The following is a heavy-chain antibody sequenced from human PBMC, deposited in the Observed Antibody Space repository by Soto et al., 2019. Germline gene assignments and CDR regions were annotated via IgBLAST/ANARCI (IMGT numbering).Heavy chain of an antibody. CDR2: IHSSGRT. CDR3: ARLPRTTVAGTGTDS. D-gene: IGHD6-19*01. CDR1: GVSISSSDYF. J-gene: IGHJ4*02. V-gene: IGHV4-39*01. Sequence: QLQLQESGPGLVKPSETLSLTCTVSGVSISSSDYFWGWIRQPPGKGLEWIASIHSSGRTFYNPSLKTRVTISVETSKNQFSLELTSVTAADTAVYYCARLPRTTVAGTGTDSWGQGTLVTVSS.